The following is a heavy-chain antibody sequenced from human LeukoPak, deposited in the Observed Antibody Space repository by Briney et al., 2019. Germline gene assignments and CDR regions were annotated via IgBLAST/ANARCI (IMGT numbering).Heavy chain of an antibody. CDR1: GGSFSGYY. J-gene: IGHJ4*01. CDR3: AREYDY. CDR2: INHSGST. V-gene: IGHV4-34*01. Sequence: PSETLSLTCAVYGGSFSGYYWSWIRQPPGKGLEWIGEINHSGSTNYNPSLKSRLTISLDASKHQFSLTLKSVTAADTAVYYCAREYDYWGLGTLVTVSS.